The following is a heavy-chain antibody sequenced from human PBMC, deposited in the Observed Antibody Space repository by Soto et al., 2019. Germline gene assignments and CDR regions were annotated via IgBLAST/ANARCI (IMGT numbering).Heavy chain of an antibody. CDR2: INHNSGET. J-gene: IGHJ6*02. D-gene: IGHD6-19*01. V-gene: IGHV1-2*04. Sequence: QVLLVQSGAEVKKPGASLKVSCKASGYTFIAYYIHWVRQVPGQGLEWMGRINHNSGETNYPQKFQGWVTLTRDTSINTAYMELSRLRPDDTAVYYCARNPSGSHYYYGLDVWGQGTTVTVSS. CDR1: GYTFIAYY. CDR3: ARNPSGSHYYYGLDV.